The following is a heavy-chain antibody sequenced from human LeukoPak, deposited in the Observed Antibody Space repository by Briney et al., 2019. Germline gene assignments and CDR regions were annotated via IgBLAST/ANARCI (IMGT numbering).Heavy chain of an antibody. CDR3: ARGVGYYDSSYDQ. CDR2: INSNSRYI. Sequence: GGSLRLSCAASGFTFYGYGMNWVRQAPGKGLEWVSSINSNSRYIYYTDSVKGRFTISRDNAKNSLYLQMNSLRAEDTAVYYCARGVGYYDSSYDQWGQGTLVTVSS. J-gene: IGHJ5*02. V-gene: IGHV3-21*01. CDR1: GFTFYGYG. D-gene: IGHD3-22*01.